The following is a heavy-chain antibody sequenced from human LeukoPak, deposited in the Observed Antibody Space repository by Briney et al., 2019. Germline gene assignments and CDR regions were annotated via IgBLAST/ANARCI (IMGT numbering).Heavy chain of an antibody. CDR3: ARVINDILTGPIDY. CDR2: ISSSGSTI. J-gene: IGHJ4*02. Sequence: GGSLRLSCAASGFTFSDYYMSWIRQAPGKGLEWVSYISSSGSTIYYADSVKGRFTISRDNAKNSLYLQMNSLRAEGTAVYYCARVINDILTGPIDYWGQGTLVTVSS. CDR1: GFTFSDYY. V-gene: IGHV3-11*04. D-gene: IGHD3-9*01.